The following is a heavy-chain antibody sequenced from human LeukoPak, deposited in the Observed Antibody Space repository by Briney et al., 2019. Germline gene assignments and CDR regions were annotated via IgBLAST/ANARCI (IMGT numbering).Heavy chain of an antibody. D-gene: IGHD2-8*01. CDR1: GFTFSSYC. CDR3: AKAGYCPTSDCSSGTYHYYYMDV. J-gene: IGHJ6*03. CDR2: IWYDGSNK. Sequence: GGSLRLSCATSGFTFSSYCMHWVRQAPGKGLEWVATIWYDGSNKYYAESAKGRFTVSRDNSRDTLSLQMNSLRVEDTAVYYCAKAGYCPTSDCSSGTYHYYYMDVWGKGTTVTVSS. V-gene: IGHV3-33*02.